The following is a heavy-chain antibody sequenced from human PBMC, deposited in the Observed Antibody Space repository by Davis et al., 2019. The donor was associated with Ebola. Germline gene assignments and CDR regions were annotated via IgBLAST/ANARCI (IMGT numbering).Heavy chain of an antibody. CDR3: TTVTWRGEFDN. V-gene: IGHV3-73*01. CDR1: GFSFSLAA. Sequence: PGGSLRLSCAASGFSFSLAAIHWVRQAPGKGLEWVGRLRARSKSYATAYAASVKGRFTISRDDSKNTLYLQMNSLKTEDTAVYYCTTVTWRGEFDNWGQGILVTVSS. CDR2: LRARSKSYAT. J-gene: IGHJ4*02. D-gene: IGHD3-16*01.